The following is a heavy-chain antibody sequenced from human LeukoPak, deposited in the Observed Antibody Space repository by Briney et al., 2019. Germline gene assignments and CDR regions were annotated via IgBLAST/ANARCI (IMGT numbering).Heavy chain of an antibody. V-gene: IGHV1-2*06. D-gene: IGHD2-2*01. Sequence: ASVKVSFRTSGYTFTGYYMHGVGQAAGQGLEWMGRINPNSGGTNYAQRFQGRVTVTRDTSISAAYMELSRLSSDDTAVYYCARGSSTSLLTVLGDYWGQGTLVTVSS. CDR3: ARGSSTSLLTVLGDY. J-gene: IGHJ4*02. CDR1: GYTFTGYY. CDR2: INPNSGGT.